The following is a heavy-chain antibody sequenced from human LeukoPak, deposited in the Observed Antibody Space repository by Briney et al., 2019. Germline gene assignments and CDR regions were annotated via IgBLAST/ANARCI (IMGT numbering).Heavy chain of an antibody. Sequence: SQTLSLTCTVSGGSINSAGYYWTWHRQHPGKGLEWIGYIYYSGNTYYNPSLKNRLTISVDMSKNQFSLKLSSVTAADTAVFYCARGYSGSPYYFSMDVWGKGTTVTVSS. CDR3: ARGYSGSPYYFSMDV. CDR1: GGSINSAGYY. D-gene: IGHD5-12*01. J-gene: IGHJ6*04. V-gene: IGHV4-31*03. CDR2: IYYSGNT.